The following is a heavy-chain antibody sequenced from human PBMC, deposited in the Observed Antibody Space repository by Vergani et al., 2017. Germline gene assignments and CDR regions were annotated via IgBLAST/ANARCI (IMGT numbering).Heavy chain of an antibody. CDR1: GGSISSSSYY. D-gene: IGHD2-2*01. J-gene: IGHJ6*02. CDR2: IYYSGST. Sequence: LQLQESGPGLVKPSETLSLTCTVSGGSISSSSYYWGWIRQPPGKGLEWIGSIYYSGSTYYNPSLKSRVTISVDTSKNQFSLKLSSVTAADTAVYYCARGGVPAAITYYYYYGMDVWGQGP. V-gene: IGHV4-39*01. CDR3: ARGGVPAAITYYYYYGMDV.